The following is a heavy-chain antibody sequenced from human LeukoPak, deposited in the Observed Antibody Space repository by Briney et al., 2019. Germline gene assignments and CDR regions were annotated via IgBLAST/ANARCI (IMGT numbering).Heavy chain of an antibody. J-gene: IGHJ4*02. D-gene: IGHD3-22*01. V-gene: IGHV3-66*01. Sequence: PGGSLRLSCAASGFTVSSNYMTWVRQAPGKGLEWVSIIYNGGNTYYADSVKGRFTISRDTSKNTLYLQMNSLRADDTAVYYCAKDTEDSSGYTYYFDYWGQGTLVTVSS. CDR3: AKDTEDSSGYTYYFDY. CDR2: IYNGGNT. CDR1: GFTVSSNY.